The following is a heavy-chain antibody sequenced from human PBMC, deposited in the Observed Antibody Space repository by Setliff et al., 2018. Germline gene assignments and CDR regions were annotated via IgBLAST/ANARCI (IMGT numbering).Heavy chain of an antibody. CDR3: VRSSAPQVVLAADFDF. D-gene: IGHD6-19*01. CDR2: ISAYNGDT. Sequence: ASVKVSCKASGYTFTGYYIHWVRQAPGQRLEWVGWISAYNGDTNYAQKFQGRVTMTTDRSTSTAYMELRSLKSDDTAVYYCVRSSAPQVVLAADFDFWGQGTPVTVSS. V-gene: IGHV1-18*01. CDR1: GYTFTGYY. J-gene: IGHJ4*02.